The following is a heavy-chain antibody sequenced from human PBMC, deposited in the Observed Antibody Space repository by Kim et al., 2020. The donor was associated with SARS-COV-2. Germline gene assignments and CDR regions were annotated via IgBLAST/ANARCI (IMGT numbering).Heavy chain of an antibody. V-gene: IGHV3-30*04. Sequence: GGSLRLSCAASGFTFSSYAMHWVRQAPGKGLEWVAVISYDGSNKYYADSVKGRFTISRDNSKNTLYLQMNSLRAEDTAVYYCARDQRYYDSSAETPYFQHWGQGTLVTVSS. CDR2: ISYDGSNK. J-gene: IGHJ1*01. CDR1: GFTFSSYA. D-gene: IGHD3-22*01. CDR3: ARDQRYYDSSAETPYFQH.